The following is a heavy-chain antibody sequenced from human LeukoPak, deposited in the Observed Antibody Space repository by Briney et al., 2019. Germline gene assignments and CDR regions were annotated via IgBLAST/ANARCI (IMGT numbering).Heavy chain of an antibody. V-gene: IGHV1-2*02. CDR2: INPNSGDT. CDR1: GYAFTSYY. D-gene: IGHD2-2*01. J-gene: IGHJ4*02. Sequence: ASVKVSCKASGYAFTSYYIQWVRQAPGQGLECMGWINPNSGDTHFARNFQDTVTMTRDTSITTVYMSLTRLTSADTAVYYCARDCSSTSCYARGYFDYWGQGTLVTVSS. CDR3: ARDCSSTSCYARGYFDY.